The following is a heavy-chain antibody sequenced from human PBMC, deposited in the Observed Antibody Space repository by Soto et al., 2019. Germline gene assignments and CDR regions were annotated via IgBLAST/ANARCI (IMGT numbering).Heavy chain of an antibody. CDR1: GGSISSGGYY. Sequence: QVQLQESGPGLVKPSQTLSLTCTVSGGSISSGGYYWSWIRQHPGKGLEWNGYIYYSRSTYYNPSLKSRVTISVDTSKNQLSLKLSSVTAADTAVYYCARVRNYGDYLDYWGQGTLVTVSS. D-gene: IGHD4-17*01. V-gene: IGHV4-31*03. J-gene: IGHJ4*02. CDR3: ARVRNYGDYLDY. CDR2: IYYSRST.